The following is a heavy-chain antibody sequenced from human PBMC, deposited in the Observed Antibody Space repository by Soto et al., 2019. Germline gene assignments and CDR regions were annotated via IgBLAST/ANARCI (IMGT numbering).Heavy chain of an antibody. CDR3: ARNVGSSSWYDKRGNWFDP. V-gene: IGHV5-10-1*01. CDR1: GYSFTSYW. J-gene: IGHJ5*02. CDR2: IDPSDSYT. D-gene: IGHD6-13*01. Sequence: LGESLKISCKGSGYSFTSYWISWVRQMPGKGLEWMGRIDPSDSYTNYSPSFQGHVTISADKSISTAYLQWSSLKASDTAMYYWARNVGSSSWYDKRGNWFDPWGQGTLVTVSS.